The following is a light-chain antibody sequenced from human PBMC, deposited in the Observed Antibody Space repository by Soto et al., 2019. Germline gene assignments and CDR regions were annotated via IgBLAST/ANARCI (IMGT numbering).Light chain of an antibody. J-gene: IGLJ2*01. CDR2: EVS. CDR1: SSDVGGYNY. V-gene: IGLV2-8*01. CDR3: SSYAGSNNFPVV. Sequence: QSVLTQPPSASGSPGQSVTISCTGTSSDVGGYNYVSWYQQHPGKAPKLMIYEVSKRPSGVPDRFSGSKSGNTASLTVSGLQAEDEADYYCSSYAGSNNFPVVFGGGTK.